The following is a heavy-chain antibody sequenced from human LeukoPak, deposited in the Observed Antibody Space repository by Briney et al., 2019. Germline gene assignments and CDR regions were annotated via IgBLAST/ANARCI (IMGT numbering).Heavy chain of an antibody. D-gene: IGHD2-2*01. CDR2: ISGSGGST. CDR1: GFTFDDYG. J-gene: IGHJ5*02. V-gene: IGHV3-23*01. Sequence: GGSLRLSCAASGFTFDDYGMSWVRQAPGKGLEWVSAISGSGGSTYYADSVKGRFTISRDNSKNTLYLQMNSLRAEDTAVYYCANLIVVVPAAPWGQGTLVTVSS. CDR3: ANLIVVVPAAP.